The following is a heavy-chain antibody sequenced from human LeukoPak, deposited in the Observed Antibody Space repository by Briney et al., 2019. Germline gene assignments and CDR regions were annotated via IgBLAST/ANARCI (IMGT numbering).Heavy chain of an antibody. CDR1: GYTFTGYY. V-gene: IGHV1-2*02. CDR3: ASSWSGGTRYYYYGMDV. J-gene: IGHJ6*02. D-gene: IGHD3-3*01. CDR2: INPNSGGT. Sequence: GASVKVSCKASGYTFTGYYMHWVRQAPGQGLEWMGWINPNSGGTNYAQKFQGRVTMTRDTSISTAYMELSRLRSDDTAVYYCASSWSGGTRYYYYGMDVRGQGTTVTVSS.